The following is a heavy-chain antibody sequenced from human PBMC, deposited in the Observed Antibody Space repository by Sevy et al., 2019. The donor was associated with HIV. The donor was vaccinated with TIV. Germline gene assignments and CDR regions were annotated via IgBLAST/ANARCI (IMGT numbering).Heavy chain of an antibody. CDR2: ISNFNSNR. J-gene: IGHJ5*02. Sequence: ASVKVSCKASGYTFDSYGITWVRQAPGQGLAWMGWISNFNSNRKAAQKFQDRLTLTTDTSTSTAFMELTSLRTDDTDVYYCARGISVGATRGVWFDPWGQGTPVTVSS. D-gene: IGHD1-26*01. CDR1: GYTFDSYG. V-gene: IGHV1-18*01. CDR3: ARGISVGATRGVWFDP.